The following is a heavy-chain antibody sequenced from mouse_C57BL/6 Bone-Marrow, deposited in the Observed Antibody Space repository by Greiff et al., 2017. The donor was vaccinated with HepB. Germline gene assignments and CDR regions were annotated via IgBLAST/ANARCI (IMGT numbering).Heavy chain of an antibody. J-gene: IGHJ1*03. CDR2: INPSNGGT. D-gene: IGHD1-1*01. Sequence: QVQLQQPGTELVKPGASVKLSCKASGYTFTSYWMHWVKQRPGQGLEWIGNINPSNGGTNYNEKFKSKAKLTVDKSSSTAYMQLSSLTSEDSAVYYCAEYYYGSSPHWYFDVWGTGTTVTVSS. V-gene: IGHV1-53*01. CDR1: GYTFTSYW. CDR3: AEYYYGSSPHWYFDV.